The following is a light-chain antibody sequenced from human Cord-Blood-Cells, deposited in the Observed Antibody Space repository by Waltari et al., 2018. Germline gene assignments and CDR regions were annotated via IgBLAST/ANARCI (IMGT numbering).Light chain of an antibody. CDR3: SSYTSSSTWV. CDR1: SSDVGGYNY. CDR2: EVS. J-gene: IGLJ3*02. V-gene: IGLV2-14*01. Sequence: QSALTQPASVSGSPGQSITISCTGTSSDVGGYNYVSWYQQHPGKATKLMIYEVSTRPSGVSNRFSGSKSGNTASLTISGLQAEDEADYYYSSYTSSSTWVFGGGTKLTVL.